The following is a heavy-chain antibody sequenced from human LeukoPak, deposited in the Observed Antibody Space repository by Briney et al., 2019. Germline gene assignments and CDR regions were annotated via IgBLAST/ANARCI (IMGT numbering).Heavy chain of an antibody. CDR2: IDWDDDK. CDR3: ARMTPDSPSFDY. V-gene: IGHV2-70*17. D-gene: IGHD2-15*01. CDR1: GFSLSTPAMC. J-gene: IGHJ4*02. Sequence: SGPALVKPTQTLTLTCTFSGFSLSTPAMCVTWIRQPPGKALEWLARIDWDDDKFYSPSLRTRLTISKDTPKNQVVLRMTNMDPVDTGTYYCARMTPDSPSFDYWGQGALITVSS.